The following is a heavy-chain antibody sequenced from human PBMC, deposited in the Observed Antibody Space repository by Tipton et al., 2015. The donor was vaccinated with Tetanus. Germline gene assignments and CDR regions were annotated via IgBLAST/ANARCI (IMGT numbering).Heavy chain of an antibody. D-gene: IGHD3-10*01. CDR3: ARLPKHYSASGST. V-gene: IGHV5-51*01. CDR1: GYSFGIYW. CDR2: IYPGDSDT. J-gene: IGHJ5*02. Sequence: QSGAEVKKPGESLKISCKGSGYSFGIYWLAWVRQMPGKGLEWMGIIYPGDSDTTYSPSFQGQVTISLDKSISTAYLQWSSLKASDTAIYFCARLPKHYSASGSTWGQGTQVTVSS.